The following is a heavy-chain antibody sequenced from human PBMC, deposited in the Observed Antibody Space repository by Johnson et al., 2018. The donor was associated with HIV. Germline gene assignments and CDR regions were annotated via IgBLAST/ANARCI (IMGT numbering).Heavy chain of an antibody. D-gene: IGHD7-27*01. V-gene: IGHV3-11*04. Sequence: VQLVESGGGLVKPGGSLRLSCSASGFTFSDYYITWIRQAPGKGLEWISYISSSGSTIYYADSVKGRFTSSRDNSKKSMYLQMSSLRVEDTAVYDCARGSGVGACDIWGQGTMVTVSS. J-gene: IGHJ3*02. CDR2: ISSSGSTI. CDR3: ARGSGVGACDI. CDR1: GFTFSDYY.